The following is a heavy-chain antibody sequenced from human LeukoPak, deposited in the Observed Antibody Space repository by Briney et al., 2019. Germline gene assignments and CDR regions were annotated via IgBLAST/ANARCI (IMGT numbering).Heavy chain of an antibody. D-gene: IGHD2-15*01. CDR1: GYTFTSYG. CDR2: ISAYNGNT. Sequence: GASVKVSCKASGYTFTSYGISWVRQAPGQGLEWMGWISAYNGNTNYAQKLQGRVTMTTDTSTSTAYMELRSLRSDDTAVYYCARAHTRYCSGGSCYGGYWGQGTLVTVSS. J-gene: IGHJ4*02. CDR3: ARAHTRYCSGGSCYGGY. V-gene: IGHV1-18*01.